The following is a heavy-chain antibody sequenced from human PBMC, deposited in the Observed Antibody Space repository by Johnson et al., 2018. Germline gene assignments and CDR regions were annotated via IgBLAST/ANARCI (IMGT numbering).Heavy chain of an antibody. CDR2: INHSGST. V-gene: IGHV4-34*01. J-gene: IGHJ6*02. D-gene: IGHD1-1*01. CDR3: ARDRQTAQLLGYYYGMDV. Sequence: QVQLQQWGAGLLKPSEPLSLTCAVYGGSFSGYYWSWIRQPPGKGLEWIGEINHSGSTNYNPSLKSRVTISVDTSKNQFSLKLSSVTAADTAVYYCARDRQTAQLLGYYYGMDVWGQGTTVTVSS. CDR1: GGSFSGYY.